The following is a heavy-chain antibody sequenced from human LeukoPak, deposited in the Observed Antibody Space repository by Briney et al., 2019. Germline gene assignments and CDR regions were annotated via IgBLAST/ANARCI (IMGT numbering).Heavy chain of an antibody. CDR2: IIPIFGTA. V-gene: IGHV1-69*13. CDR3: ARDQGYYYDSSGYYLGAY. CDR1: GGTFSSYA. D-gene: IGHD3-22*01. Sequence: ASVKVSCKASGGTFSSYAISWVRQAPGQGLEWMGGIIPIFGTANYAQKFQGRVTITADESTSTAYMELSSLRSEDTAVYYCARDQGYYYDSSGYYLGAYWGQGTLVTVSS. J-gene: IGHJ4*02.